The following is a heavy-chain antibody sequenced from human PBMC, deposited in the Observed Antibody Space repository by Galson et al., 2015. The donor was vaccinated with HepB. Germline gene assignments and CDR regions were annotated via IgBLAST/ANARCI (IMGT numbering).Heavy chain of an antibody. CDR2: IKSKTDGGTT. V-gene: IGHV3-15*01. CDR1: GFTFSNAW. Sequence: SLRLSCAASGFTFSNAWMSWVRQTPRKGLEWVGRIKSKTDGGTTDYAAPVKGRFTISRDDSKNTLYLQMNSLKTEDTAVYYCTTDGADTAMVTGGFDYWGQGTLVTVSS. J-gene: IGHJ4*02. D-gene: IGHD5-18*01. CDR3: TTDGADTAMVTGGFDY.